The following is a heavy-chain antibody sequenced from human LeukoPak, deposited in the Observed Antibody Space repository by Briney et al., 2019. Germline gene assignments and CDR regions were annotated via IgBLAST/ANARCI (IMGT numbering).Heavy chain of an antibody. V-gene: IGHV3-30*18. D-gene: IGHD7-27*01. CDR2: ISYDGSNK. CDR1: GFTFSSYG. Sequence: PGGSLRLSCAASGFTFSSYGMHWVRQAPGKGLEWVAVISYDGSNKYYADSVKGRFTISRDNSKNTLYLQMNSLRAEDTAVYYCAKCLDRANWDPNFDYWGQGTLVTVSS. CDR3: AKCLDRANWDPNFDY. J-gene: IGHJ4*02.